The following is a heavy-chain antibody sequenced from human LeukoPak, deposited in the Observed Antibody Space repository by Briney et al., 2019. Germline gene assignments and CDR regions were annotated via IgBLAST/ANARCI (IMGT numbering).Heavy chain of an antibody. V-gene: IGHV4-59*08. D-gene: IGHD3-3*01. CDR2: IYYSGST. Sequence: SETLSLTCTVSGGSISSYYWSWIRQPPGKGLEWIGYIYYSGSTYYNPSLKSRVTISVDTSKNQFSLKLSSVTAADTAVYYCARPRGVRDPFDYWGQGTLVTVSS. CDR3: ARPRGVRDPFDY. J-gene: IGHJ4*02. CDR1: GGSISSYY.